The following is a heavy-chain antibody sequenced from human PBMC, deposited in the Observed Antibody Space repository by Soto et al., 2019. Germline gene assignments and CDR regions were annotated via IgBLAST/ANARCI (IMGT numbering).Heavy chain of an antibody. V-gene: IGHV1-69*01. D-gene: IGHD3-16*01. CDR1: GGTFSSYA. Sequence: QVQLVQSGAEVKKPGSSVKVSCKASGGTFSSYAISWVRQAPGQGLEWMGGIIPIFGTANYAQKFQGRVTITADESRSTAYMELSSLRSGDTAVYYCARVLRPLGGGVGYNWFDPWGQGTLVTVSS. J-gene: IGHJ5*02. CDR3: ARVLRPLGGGVGYNWFDP. CDR2: IIPIFGTA.